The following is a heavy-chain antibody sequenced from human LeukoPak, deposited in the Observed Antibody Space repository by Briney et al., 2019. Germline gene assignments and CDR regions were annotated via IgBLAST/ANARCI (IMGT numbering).Heavy chain of an antibody. CDR3: ARSAARLRYYYAMAV. Sequence: GGSLRLSCAASGFSFSNTYMSWVRQAPGKGLEWVSVIYSGDSGVSTYYADSVKGRFTISRHNSKNTLYLQMSSLRAEDTSVYFCARSAARLRYYYAMAVWGQGTRATV. CDR2: IYSGDSGVST. V-gene: IGHV3-53*04. J-gene: IGHJ6*02. D-gene: IGHD6-6*01. CDR1: GFSFSNTY.